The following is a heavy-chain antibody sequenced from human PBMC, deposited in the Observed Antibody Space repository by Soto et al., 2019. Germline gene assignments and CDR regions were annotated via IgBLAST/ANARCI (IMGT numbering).Heavy chain of an antibody. V-gene: IGHV5-51*01. CDR1: GYSFTSYW. CDR3: GMGGEYQLLFPPFRNWFDP. CDR2: IYPGDSDT. J-gene: IGHJ5*02. D-gene: IGHD2-2*01. Sequence: PGESLKISCKGSGYSFTSYWIGWVRQMPGKGLEWMGIIYPGDSDTRYSPSFQGQVTISADKSISTAYLQWSSLKASDTAMYYCGMGGEYQLLFPPFRNWFDPWGQGTLVTVSS.